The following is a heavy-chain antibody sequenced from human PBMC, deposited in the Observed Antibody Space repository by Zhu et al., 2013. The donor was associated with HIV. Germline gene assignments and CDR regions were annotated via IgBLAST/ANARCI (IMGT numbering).Heavy chain of an antibody. D-gene: IGHD6-19*01. J-gene: IGHJ4*02. CDR3: VRDRRQWLTLEY. CDR2: INPNSGGT. Sequence: QVQLVQSGAEVKKPGSSVKVSCKASGYTFTGYYVHWVRQAPGQGLEWMGLINPNSGGTQYAQKFQGRVTMTRDTSITTAYMDLSRLRSVDTAVYYCVRDRRQWLTLEYWGLGTLVAVSS. V-gene: IGHV1-2*02. CDR1: GYTFTGYY.